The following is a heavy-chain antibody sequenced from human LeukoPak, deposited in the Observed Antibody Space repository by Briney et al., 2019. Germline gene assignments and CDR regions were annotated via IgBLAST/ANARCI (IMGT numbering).Heavy chain of an antibody. CDR2: IKQDGSEI. J-gene: IGHJ4*02. CDR1: GFSFSNYW. Sequence: GGSLRLSCEASGFSFSNYWMSWVRQAPGKGLEWVANIKQDGSEIYYVDSVRGRFTISRDNAKNSLYLQMNSLRAEDTAVYYCARPSLNTGSYYDYWGQGILVSVSS. CDR3: ARPSLNTGSYYDY. V-gene: IGHV3-7*01. D-gene: IGHD1-26*01.